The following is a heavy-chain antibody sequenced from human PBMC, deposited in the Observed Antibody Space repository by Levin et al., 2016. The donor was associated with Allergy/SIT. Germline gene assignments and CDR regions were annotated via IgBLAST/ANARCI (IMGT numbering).Heavy chain of an antibody. V-gene: IGHV3-23*01. J-gene: IGHJ4*02. CDR1: GFPGFTFSRHA. CDR3: AKVYCSSASCPWEWDY. Sequence: GGSLRLSCAASGFPGFTFSRHAMSWVRQAPGKGLEWVSGISGSGNSTYYADSVKGRFTISRDNSKDTLYLQMNSLRVEDTAVYYCAKVYCSSASCPWEWDYWGQGTLVTVSS. D-gene: IGHD2-2*01. CDR2: ISGSGNST.